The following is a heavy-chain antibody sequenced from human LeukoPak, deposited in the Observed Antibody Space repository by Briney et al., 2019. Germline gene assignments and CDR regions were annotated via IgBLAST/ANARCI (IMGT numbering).Heavy chain of an antibody. V-gene: IGHV4-59*01. D-gene: IGHD2-21*02. Sequence: PSETLSLTCTVSGGSISSYYWSWIRQPPGKGLEWIGYIYYSGSTNYNPSLKSRVTISVDTSKNQFSLKLSSVTAADTAVYDCARDSILHCGGDCYYYYGMDVWAKGPRSPSP. J-gene: IGHJ6*02. CDR1: GGSISSYY. CDR3: ARDSILHCGGDCYYYYGMDV. CDR2: IYYSGST.